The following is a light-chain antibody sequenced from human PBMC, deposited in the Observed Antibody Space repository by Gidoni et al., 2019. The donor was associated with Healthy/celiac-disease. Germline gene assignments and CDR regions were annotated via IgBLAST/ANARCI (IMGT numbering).Light chain of an antibody. J-gene: IGKJ2*04. CDR1: QSISSY. CDR2: AAS. Sequence: IKMTHSPSSLSVSVVERVTITCRASQSISSYLNWYQQKPGKAPKLLIYAASSLQSGVPSRFSGSGSGTDFTLTIISLQPEDFATYYCQQSYSTPCSFXXXTKLEIK. CDR3: QQSYSTPCS. V-gene: IGKV1-39*01.